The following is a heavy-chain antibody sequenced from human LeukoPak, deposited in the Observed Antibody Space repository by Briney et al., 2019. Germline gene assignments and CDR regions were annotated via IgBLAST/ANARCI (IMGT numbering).Heavy chain of an antibody. Sequence: SETLSLTCTVSGGSISSGGYYWSWIRQHPGKGLEWIGYIYYSGSTYYNPSLKSQVTISVDTSKNQFSLKLSSVTAADTAVYYCARVMGYSKDYFDYWGQGTLVTVSS. CDR1: GGSISSGGYY. CDR2: IYYSGST. V-gene: IGHV4-31*01. CDR3: ARVMGYSKDYFDY. D-gene: IGHD4-11*01. J-gene: IGHJ4*02.